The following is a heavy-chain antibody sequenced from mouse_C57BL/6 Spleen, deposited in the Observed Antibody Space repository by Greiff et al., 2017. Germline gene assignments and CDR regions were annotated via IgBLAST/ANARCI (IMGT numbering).Heavy chain of an antibody. Sequence: VQLQQSGAELVRPGASVKLSCTASGFNIKDDYMHWVKQRPEQGLEWIGWIDPENGDTEYASKFQGKATITADTSSNTAYLQLSSLTSEDTAVYYCTTSMMVKRYFDVWGTGTTVTVSS. CDR1: GFNIKDDY. CDR2: IDPENGDT. J-gene: IGHJ1*03. D-gene: IGHD2-3*01. V-gene: IGHV14-4*01. CDR3: TTSMMVKRYFDV.